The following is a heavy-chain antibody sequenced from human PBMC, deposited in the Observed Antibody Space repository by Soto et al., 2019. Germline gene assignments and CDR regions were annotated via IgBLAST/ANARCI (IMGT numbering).Heavy chain of an antibody. CDR3: AKGPANAPDYFES. D-gene: IGHD2-2*01. CDR1: GFRFTNSG. CDR2: ISYDGRKE. Sequence: QVQLVASGGGVVQPGRSLRLSCAGSGFRFTNSGLHWVRQAPGKGLEWVAFISYDGRKEYYADSVKGRFTISRDTSKSTLDLQMNTLRAEDTAVYFCAKGPANAPDYFESWSPGNRVTVSP. V-gene: IGHV3-30*18. J-gene: IGHJ4*02.